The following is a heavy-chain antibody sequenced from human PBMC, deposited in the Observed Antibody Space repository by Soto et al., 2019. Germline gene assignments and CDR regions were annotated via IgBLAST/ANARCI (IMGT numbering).Heavy chain of an antibody. J-gene: IGHJ5*01. V-gene: IGHV4-59*01. CDR1: GGSMIAYY. CDR3: ARLGYFEDSGYSYFDS. CDR2: TYYSGST. D-gene: IGHD3-22*01. Sequence: SETLSLTCTVSGGSMIAYYWNWMRQPPGKGLQWIGYTYYSGSTTYNPSLKSRVTISVDSSKNQFSLKLDSVTPADTAVYYCARLGYFEDSGYSYFDSWGHGTLVTVSS.